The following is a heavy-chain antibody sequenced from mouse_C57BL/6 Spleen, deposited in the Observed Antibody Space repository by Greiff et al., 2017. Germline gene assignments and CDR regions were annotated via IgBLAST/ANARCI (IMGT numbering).Heavy chain of an antibody. D-gene: IGHD1-1*02. Sequence: EVQRVESEGGLVQPGSSMKLSCTASGFTFSDYYMAWVRQVPEKGLEWVANINYDGSSTYYLDSLKSRFIISRDNAKNILYLQMSSLKSEDTATYYCARDYGLYYFDYWGQGTTLTVSS. J-gene: IGHJ2*01. CDR3: ARDYGLYYFDY. CDR2: INYDGSST. V-gene: IGHV5-16*01. CDR1: GFTFSDYY.